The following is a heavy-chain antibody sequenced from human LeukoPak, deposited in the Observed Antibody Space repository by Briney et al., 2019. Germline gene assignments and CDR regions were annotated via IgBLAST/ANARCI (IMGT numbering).Heavy chain of an antibody. D-gene: IGHD3-22*01. CDR2: ISSSGGTI. Sequence: GGSLRLSCAASGFTFSDYYMSWIRQAPGEGLEWISYISSSGGTISYADSVKGRFTIPRDIAKNSLYLQMNSLRAEDTAVYYCARLRADSSGSYYFDYWGQGTLVTVSS. CDR1: GFTFSDYY. CDR3: ARLRADSSGSYYFDY. J-gene: IGHJ4*02. V-gene: IGHV3-11*01.